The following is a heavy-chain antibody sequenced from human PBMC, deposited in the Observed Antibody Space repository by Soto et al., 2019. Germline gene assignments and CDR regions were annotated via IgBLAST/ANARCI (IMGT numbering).Heavy chain of an antibody. V-gene: IGHV4-39*01. D-gene: IGHD6-6*01. CDR2: IYYSGNT. CDR3: ASSSPFHY. J-gene: IGHJ4*02. Sequence: QLQLQESGPGLVKPSETLSLTCSVSSASLSSSTYYWSWIRQPPGRGPGWIGSIYYSGNTYYKPCLKRRVSIYIDTSSNQFSLKLPAETAADTGVYYCASSSPFHYLGPGILVTVSS. CDR1: SASLSSSTYY.